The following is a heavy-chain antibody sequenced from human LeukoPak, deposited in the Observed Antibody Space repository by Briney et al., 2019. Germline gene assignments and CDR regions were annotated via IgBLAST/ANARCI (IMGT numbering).Heavy chain of an antibody. CDR3: AWNGTAAGLYSDL. J-gene: IGHJ4*01. Sequence: PGGCLRLSCEVSGFTFTDYWMNWVRQAPGKGPECVASVRQDGREKTYVDSVKGRFTISRDNTKNSLSLQLNGRRAGDAAVPYCAWNGTAAGLYSDLWRQGTLVTLS. V-gene: IGHV3-7*01. D-gene: IGHD6-13*01. CDR1: GFTFTDYW. CDR2: VRQDGREK.